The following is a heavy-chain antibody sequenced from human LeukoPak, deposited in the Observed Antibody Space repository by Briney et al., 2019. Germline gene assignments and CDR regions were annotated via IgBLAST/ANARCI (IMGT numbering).Heavy chain of an antibody. V-gene: IGHV3-30*02. CDR1: GFTFNSYG. CDR2: IRYDGSNE. CDR3: AKDVGTALEW. Sequence: GGSLRLSCAASGFTFNSYGMHWVRQAPGKGLEWVAFIRYDGSNEYYADSVKGRFTISRDNSKSTLYPQMNSLRAEDTAVYYCAKDVGTALEWWGQGTLVTVSS. J-gene: IGHJ4*02. D-gene: IGHD5-18*01.